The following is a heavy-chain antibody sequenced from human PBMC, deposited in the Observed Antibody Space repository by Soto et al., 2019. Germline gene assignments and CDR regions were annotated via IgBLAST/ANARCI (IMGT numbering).Heavy chain of an antibody. Sequence: EVQLLESGGGLVQPGGSLRLSCAASGFTFSSYAMSWVRQAPGKGLEWVSAISGSGGSTYYADSVKGRFTISRDNSKNTLYLQINSLRAEDTAVYYCAKDGIFGVVTYYYYYMDVWGKGTTVTVSS. CDR1: GFTFSSYA. V-gene: IGHV3-23*01. CDR2: ISGSGGST. J-gene: IGHJ6*03. CDR3: AKDGIFGVVTYYYYYMDV. D-gene: IGHD3-3*01.